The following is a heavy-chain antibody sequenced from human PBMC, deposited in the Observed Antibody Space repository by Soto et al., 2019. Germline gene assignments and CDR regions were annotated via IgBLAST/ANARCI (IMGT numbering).Heavy chain of an antibody. D-gene: IGHD3-16*02. CDR1: GFSLSTSGMC. V-gene: IGHV2-70*01. CDR2: IDWDDDK. Sequence: SGPTLVNPTQTLTLTCTFSGFSLSTSGMCVSWIRQPPGKALEWLALIDWDDDKYYSTSLKTRLTISKDTSKNQVVLTMTSMDPVDTATYYCARILKYYDYVWGSYRYGYYYYYGMDVWGQGTTVTVSS. CDR3: ARILKYYDYVWGSYRYGYYYYYGMDV. J-gene: IGHJ6*02.